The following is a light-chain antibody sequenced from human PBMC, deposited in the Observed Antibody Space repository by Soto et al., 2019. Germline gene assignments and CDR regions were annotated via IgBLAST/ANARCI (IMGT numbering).Light chain of an antibody. CDR2: KAS. V-gene: IGKV1-5*03. Sequence: DIPMTQSPSTLSASVGDRVTITCRASQSISTWLAWYQQEPGKAPKLLIYKASTLKSGVPSRFSGSGSGTEFTLTISSLQPDDFATYYCQHYNSYSEAFGQGTKVELK. CDR1: QSISTW. J-gene: IGKJ1*01. CDR3: QHYNSYSEA.